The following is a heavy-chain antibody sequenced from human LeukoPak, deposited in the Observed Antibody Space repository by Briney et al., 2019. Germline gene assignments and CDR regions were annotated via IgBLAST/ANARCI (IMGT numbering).Heavy chain of an antibody. J-gene: IGHJ6*03. CDR1: GGSISSGSYY. V-gene: IGHV4-61*02. CDR2: IYTSGST. CDR3: AREVEMATITDYYYYMDV. D-gene: IGHD5-24*01. Sequence: SETLSLTCTVSGGSISSGSYYWSWIRQPAGKGLEWIGRIYTSGSTNYNPSLKSRVTISVDTSKNQFSLKLSSVTAADTAVYYCAREVEMATITDYYYYMDVWGKGTTVTVSS.